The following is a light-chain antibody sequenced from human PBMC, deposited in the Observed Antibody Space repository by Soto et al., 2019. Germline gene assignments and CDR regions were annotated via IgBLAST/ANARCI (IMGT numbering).Light chain of an antibody. J-gene: IGLJ1*01. V-gene: IGLV2-14*01. Sequence: QSVLTQPASVSGSPGQSITISCPGNSSDVGGYNYVSWYQQHPGKAPKLMIYDVSNRPSGVSNRFSGSKSGNTASLTISGLQAEDEADYYCSSYTSSSPYVFGTGTKVTVL. CDR1: SSDVGGYNY. CDR3: SSYTSSSPYV. CDR2: DVS.